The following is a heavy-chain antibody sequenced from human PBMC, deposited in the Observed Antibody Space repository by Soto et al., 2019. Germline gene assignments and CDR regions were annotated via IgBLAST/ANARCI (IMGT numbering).Heavy chain of an antibody. V-gene: IGHV4-39*01. CDR2: IYYSGST. D-gene: IGHD2-21*02. J-gene: IGHJ4*02. CDR3: ARRPREAYCGGDCYQPYYFDY. Sequence: SETLSLTCTVSGGSISSSSYYWGWIRQPPGKGLEWIWSIYYSGSTYYNPSLKSRVTISVDTSKNQFSLKLSSVTAADTAVYYCARRPREAYCGGDCYQPYYFDYWGQGTLVTVSS. CDR1: GGSISSSSYY.